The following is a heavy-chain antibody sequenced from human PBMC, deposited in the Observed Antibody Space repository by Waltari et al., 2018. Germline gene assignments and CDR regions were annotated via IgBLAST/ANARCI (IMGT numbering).Heavy chain of an antibody. D-gene: IGHD5-18*01. CDR2: IIPIFGTV. J-gene: IGHJ1*01. CDR3: ATMPVDSGTPGYFQY. Sequence: QVQLVQSGAEVQKPGSSVTVSCKASAGTFKSTALSWVRLAPGLGLEWMGGIIPIFGTVDSTQKFQGRLTITADASTTTAYMELSSLTYEDTAVYFCATMPVDSGTPGYFQYWGQGTLVTVTS. CDR1: AGTFKSTA. V-gene: IGHV1-69*12.